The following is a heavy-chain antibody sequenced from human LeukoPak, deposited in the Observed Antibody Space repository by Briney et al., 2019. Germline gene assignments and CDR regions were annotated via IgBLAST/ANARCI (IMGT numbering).Heavy chain of an antibody. CDR1: GFSFSVYW. CDR2: IKTDGSIT. V-gene: IGHV3-74*01. J-gene: IGHJ6*03. Sequence: GGSLRLSCAASGFSFSVYWMHWVRQAPGKGPVWVSRIKTDGSITDYADSVKGRFTISRDNAKNTLYLQMNSLRAEDTAVYYCAKEGGTNLYYYYYYMDVWGKGTTVTISS. D-gene: IGHD1-26*01. CDR3: AKEGGTNLYYYYYYMDV.